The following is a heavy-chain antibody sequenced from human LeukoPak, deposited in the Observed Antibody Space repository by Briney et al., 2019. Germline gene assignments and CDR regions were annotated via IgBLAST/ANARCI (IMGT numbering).Heavy chain of an antibody. J-gene: IGHJ5*01. Sequence: PSETLSLTCTVSDDSVSSSRYYWTWIRQPPGKGLEWIGYIYHGSATYNPSLGSRVTLSMDTSKNQYSLKMTSVTAADTAVYYCAREGGRQWLVSGALDSWGQGTLVTVSS. CDR1: DDSVSSSRYY. CDR3: AREGGRQWLVSGALDS. V-gene: IGHV4-61*01. D-gene: IGHD6-19*01. CDR2: IYHGSA.